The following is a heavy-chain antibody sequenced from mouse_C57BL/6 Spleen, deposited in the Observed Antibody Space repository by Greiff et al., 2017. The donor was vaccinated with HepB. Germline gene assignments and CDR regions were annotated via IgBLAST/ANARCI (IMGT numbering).Heavy chain of an antibody. J-gene: IGHJ2*01. CDR2: ISSGSSTI. CDR3: ARNPYYDGSSYYFDY. V-gene: IGHV5-17*01. D-gene: IGHD1-1*01. Sequence: EVKLVESGGGLVKPGGSLKLSCAASGFTFSDYGMHWVRQAPEKGLEWVAYISSGSSTIYYADTVKGRFTISRDNAKNTLFLQMTSLRSEDTAMYYCARNPYYDGSSYYFDYWGQGTTLTVSS. CDR1: GFTFSDYG.